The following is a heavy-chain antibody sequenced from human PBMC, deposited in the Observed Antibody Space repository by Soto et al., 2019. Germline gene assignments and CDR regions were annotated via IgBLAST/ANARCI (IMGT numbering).Heavy chain of an antibody. CDR2: IYWDDDK. Sequence: QITLEESGPTVVKPTQTLTLTCTFSGFSLTTSGVGVGWIRQPPGKALEWLALIYWDDDKRYSPSLRTRLTLPKDTSKNPVVLTLIDMAPMDSARYDCAHRVFLQGYWNYGAFDIWDQGTMVTVSS. CDR3: AHRVFLQGYWNYGAFDI. CDR1: GFSLTTSGVG. D-gene: IGHD1-7*01. V-gene: IGHV2-5*02. J-gene: IGHJ3*02.